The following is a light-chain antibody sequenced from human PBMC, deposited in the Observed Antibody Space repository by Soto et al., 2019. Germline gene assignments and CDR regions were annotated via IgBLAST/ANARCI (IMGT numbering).Light chain of an antibody. CDR3: MQASQFPHT. CDR1: QSLVHSNGNTY. V-gene: IGKV2-24*01. CDR2: KIS. Sequence: LVLTQTPLSSPVTLGQPASISCTSSQSLVHSNGNTYFSWLQQRPGQPPRLLLYKISNRFSGVPDRFSGRGAGTDFTLKISRVEAEDVGVYYCMQASQFPHTFGRGTRPEIK. J-gene: IGKJ2*01.